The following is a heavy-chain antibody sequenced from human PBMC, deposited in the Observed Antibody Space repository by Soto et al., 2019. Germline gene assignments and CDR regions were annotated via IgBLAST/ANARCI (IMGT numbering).Heavy chain of an antibody. Sequence: SETLSLTCAVSGGSISSSNWWSWVRQPPGKGLEWIGEIYHSGSTNYNPSLKSRVTISVDKSKNQFSLKLSSVTAADTAVYYCARAPYCSGGSCDYYYYYGMDVWGQGTTVTVSS. J-gene: IGHJ6*02. V-gene: IGHV4-4*02. CDR3: ARAPYCSGGSCDYYYYYGMDV. D-gene: IGHD2-15*01. CDR1: GGSISSSNW. CDR2: IYHSGST.